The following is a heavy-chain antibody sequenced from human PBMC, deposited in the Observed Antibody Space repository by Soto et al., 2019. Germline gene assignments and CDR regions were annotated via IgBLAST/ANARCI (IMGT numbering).Heavy chain of an antibody. CDR3: ARRAGRVATIGSYYFDY. Sequence: SETLSLTCTVSGGSISSSSYYWGWIRQPPGKGLEWIGSIYYSGSTYYNPSLKSRVTLSVDTSKNQFSLKLSSVTAADTAVYYCARRAGRVATIGSYYFDYWGQGTLVTVSS. J-gene: IGHJ4*02. D-gene: IGHD5-12*01. CDR2: IYYSGST. V-gene: IGHV4-39*01. CDR1: GGSISSSSYY.